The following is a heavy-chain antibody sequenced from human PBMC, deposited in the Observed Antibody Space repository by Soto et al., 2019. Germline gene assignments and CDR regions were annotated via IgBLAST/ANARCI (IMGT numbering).Heavy chain of an antibody. J-gene: IGHJ4*02. CDR1: GFSFRNYA. V-gene: IGHV3-23*01. D-gene: IGHD1-1*01. Sequence: PWGSLRLSCAASGFSFRNYAMTWVRQAPGKGLEWVSGLSGSGTMRYYADSVRGRFIISRDNAKNTLFLQMDNLRVEDSAVYYCAKEAEENENVPITGDNWGQGTQVTVYS. CDR2: LSGSGTMR. CDR3: AKEAEENENVPITGDN.